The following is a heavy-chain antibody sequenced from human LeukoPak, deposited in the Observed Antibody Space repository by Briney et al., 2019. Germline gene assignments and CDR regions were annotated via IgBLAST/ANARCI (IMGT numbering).Heavy chain of an antibody. D-gene: IGHD1-26*01. V-gene: IGHV1-69*04. Sequence: SVKVSCKASGGTFSSYAISWVRQAPGQGLESMGRIIPILCIANYAQKFQGTVTITADKSTSTAYLELSSLRSEDTAVYYCARLLVGATSDYWGQGTLVTVSS. CDR2: IIPILCIA. CDR3: ARLLVGATSDY. J-gene: IGHJ4*02. CDR1: GGTFSSYA.